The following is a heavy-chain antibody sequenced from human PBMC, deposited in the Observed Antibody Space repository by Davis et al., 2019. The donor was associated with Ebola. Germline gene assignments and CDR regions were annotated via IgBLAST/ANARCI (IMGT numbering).Heavy chain of an antibody. Sequence: AASVKVSCKASGYTFTSYYMHWVRQAPGQGLEWMGIINPSGGSTSYAQKFQGRVTMTRNTSISTAYMELSSLRSEDTAVYYCARAVFGVVIKPFDYWGQGTLVTVSS. CDR2: INPSGGST. V-gene: IGHV1-46*03. CDR1: GYTFTSYY. J-gene: IGHJ4*02. CDR3: ARAVFGVVIKPFDY. D-gene: IGHD3-3*01.